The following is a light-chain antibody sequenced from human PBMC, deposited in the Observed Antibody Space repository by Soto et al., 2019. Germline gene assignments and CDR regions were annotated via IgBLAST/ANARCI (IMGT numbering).Light chain of an antibody. Sequence: DIQMTQSPSSLSVSAGDRVTISCRASLDVSVFVNWYQQRPGESPKLLISGASDLAPGVPSRFSGGGSGTDFPLTISSLQPDDVATYYCQQSYMTPPVFGRGTKLAI. CDR2: GAS. J-gene: IGKJ2*01. CDR3: QQSYMTPPV. CDR1: LDVSVF. V-gene: IGKV1-39*01.